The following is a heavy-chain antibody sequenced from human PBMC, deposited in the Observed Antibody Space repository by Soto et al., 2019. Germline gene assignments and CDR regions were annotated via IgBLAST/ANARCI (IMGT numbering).Heavy chain of an antibody. CDR2: ISYDGSNK. Sequence: GGSLRLSCAASGFTFSSYAMHWVRQAPGKGLEWVAVISYDGSNKYYADSVKGRFTISRDNSKNTLYLQMNSLRAEDAAVYYCARDPPRFGELLPIYYYYYYGMDVWGQGTTVTVSS. D-gene: IGHD3-10*01. J-gene: IGHJ6*02. CDR3: ARDPPRFGELLPIYYYYYYGMDV. V-gene: IGHV3-30-3*01. CDR1: GFTFSSYA.